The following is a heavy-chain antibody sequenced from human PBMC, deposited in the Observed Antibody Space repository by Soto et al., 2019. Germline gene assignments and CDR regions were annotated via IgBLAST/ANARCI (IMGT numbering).Heavy chain of an antibody. J-gene: IGHJ4*02. CDR1: GFTFSSYA. CDR3: TTGLYDSGGVDY. D-gene: IGHD3-22*01. V-gene: IGHV3-23*01. Sequence: PGGSLRLCCAASGFTFSSYAMSWVRQAPGKGLEWVSAISGSGGSTYYADSVKGRFTISRDNSKNTLYLQMNSLKTEDTAVYYCTTGLYDSGGVDYWGQGTLVTVSS. CDR2: ISGSGGST.